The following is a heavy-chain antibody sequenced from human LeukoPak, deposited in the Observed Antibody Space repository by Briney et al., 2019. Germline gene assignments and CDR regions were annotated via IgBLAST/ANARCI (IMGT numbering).Heavy chain of an antibody. CDR3: ARVYYDFWSGYRFQSDY. Sequence: GASVKVSCKASGYTFTSYAMNWGRQAPGQGLEWMGWINTNTGNPTYAQGFTGRFVFSLDTSVSTAYLQISSLKAEDTAVYYCARVYYDFWSGYRFQSDYWGQGALVTVSS. CDR2: INTNTGNP. D-gene: IGHD3-3*01. V-gene: IGHV7-4-1*02. CDR1: GYTFTSYA. J-gene: IGHJ4*02.